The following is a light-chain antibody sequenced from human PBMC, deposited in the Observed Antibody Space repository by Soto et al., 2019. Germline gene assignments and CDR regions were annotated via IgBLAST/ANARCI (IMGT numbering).Light chain of an antibody. CDR1: QSVSSN. J-gene: IGKJ1*01. Sequence: EIVMTQSPATLSVSPGKRATLSCRASQSVSSNLAWYQQKPGQAPRLLISGASSRATGIPDRFSGSGSATDFTLTISRLEPEDFALYYCQQYGRSGTFGQGTKVDIK. CDR2: GAS. CDR3: QQYGRSGT. V-gene: IGKV3-20*01.